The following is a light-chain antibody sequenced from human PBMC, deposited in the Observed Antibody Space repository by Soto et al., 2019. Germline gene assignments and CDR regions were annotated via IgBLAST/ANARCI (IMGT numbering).Light chain of an antibody. CDR3: QHYTSYSEA. V-gene: IGKV1-5*03. J-gene: IGKJ1*01. CDR2: KAS. CDR1: QTISSW. Sequence: DIQMTQSPSTLSGSVGDRVTITCRASQTISSWLAWYQQKPGKAPKLLIYKASTLKSGVPSRFSGGGSGTEFTLTISSLQPDDFATYYCQHYTSYSEAFGQGNKVDLK.